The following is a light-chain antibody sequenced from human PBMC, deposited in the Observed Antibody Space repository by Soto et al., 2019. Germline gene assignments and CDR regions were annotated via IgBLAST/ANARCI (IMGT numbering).Light chain of an antibody. J-gene: IGLJ1*01. CDR1: SSDVGGYNY. Sequence: QSVLTQPRSASGSPGQSITISCTGTSSDVGGYNYVSWYQQHPAKAPKLIIFDVSKRPSGVPNRFSGSKSGNTASLTISGLRAEDEADDYCCSYVGRNTYVFGTGTKVTV. CDR3: CSYVGRNTYV. CDR2: DVS. V-gene: IGLV2-11*01.